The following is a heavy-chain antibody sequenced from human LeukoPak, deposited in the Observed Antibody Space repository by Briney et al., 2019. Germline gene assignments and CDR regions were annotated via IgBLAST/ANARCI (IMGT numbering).Heavy chain of an antibody. D-gene: IGHD2-15*01. CDR3: ARVSRRVSSGGNSWFDP. V-gene: IGHV1-2*02. J-gene: IGHJ5*02. Sequence: GASVNVSCKASGYTFTGYYMHWVRQAPGPRLEWMGWINPNSGGTNYAQKFQGRVTMTRDTSISTAYMELSRLRSDDTAVYYWARVSRRVSSGGNSWFDPWGQGTLVTVSS. CDR2: INPNSGGT. CDR1: GYTFTGYY.